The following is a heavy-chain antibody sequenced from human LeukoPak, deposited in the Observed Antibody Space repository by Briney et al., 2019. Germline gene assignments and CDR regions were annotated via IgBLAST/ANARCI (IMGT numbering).Heavy chain of an antibody. J-gene: IGHJ4*02. CDR3: AKTQDTSMIYGYFDY. CDR1: GVTFSSYS. D-gene: IGHD5-18*01. Sequence: PGGSLRLSCAASGVTFSSYSMSWVRQAPGKGPEWLAAVIGSGGRTSYADSVKGRFTISRDNSKNTLYLEMNSLSAEDTALYVCAKTQDTSMIYGYFDYWGQGTLVTVSS. CDR2: VIGSGGRT. V-gene: IGHV3-23*01.